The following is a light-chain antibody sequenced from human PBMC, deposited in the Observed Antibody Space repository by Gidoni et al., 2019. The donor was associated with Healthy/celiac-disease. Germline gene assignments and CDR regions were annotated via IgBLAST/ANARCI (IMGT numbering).Light chain of an antibody. V-gene: IGKV1-9*01. J-gene: IGKJ2*01. CDR1: QGISSF. CDR2: AAS. CDR3: QQLNSYPPA. Sequence: DIQLTPSPSFLSASVGDRVIITCRASQGISSFLAWYQQKPGKAPKLLIYAASTLQSGVPSRFSGSGSGTEFTLTISSLQPEDFATYYCQQLNSYPPAFGQGTKLEIK.